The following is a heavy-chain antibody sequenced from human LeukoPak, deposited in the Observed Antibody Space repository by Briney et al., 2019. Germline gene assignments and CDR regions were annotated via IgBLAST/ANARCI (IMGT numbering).Heavy chain of an antibody. CDR2: IYYSGST. D-gene: IGHD6-13*01. J-gene: IGHJ4*02. V-gene: IGHV4-39*01. CDR3: ARRYSGRYSSRQETIDY. Sequence: PSETLSLTCTVSGGSISSSSYSWGWIRQPPGKGLEWIGSIYYSGSTYYNPSLKSRVTISVDTSKNQFSLKLSSVTAADTAVYYCARRYSGRYSSRQETIDYWGQGTLVTVSS. CDR1: GGSISSSSYS.